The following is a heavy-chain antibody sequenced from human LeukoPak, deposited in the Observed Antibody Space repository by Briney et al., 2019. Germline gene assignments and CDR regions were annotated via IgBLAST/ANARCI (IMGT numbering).Heavy chain of an antibody. J-gene: IGHJ3*02. V-gene: IGHV3-23*01. CDR1: EFTLSSFA. D-gene: IGHD3-16*01. CDR3: AECAESYGNDAFDM. Sequence: QTGGSLRLSCAASEFTLSSFAMSCVRQAPGKGLEWGSYICGGGAGALSADSVKGRFTISRDNSKSTMYLQMNSLRVEDTAVYYCAECAESYGNDAFDMWGPGTMVTVSS. CDR2: ICGGGAGA.